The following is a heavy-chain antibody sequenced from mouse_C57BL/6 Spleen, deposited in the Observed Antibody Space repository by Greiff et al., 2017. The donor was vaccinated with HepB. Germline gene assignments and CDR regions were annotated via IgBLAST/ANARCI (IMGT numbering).Heavy chain of an antibody. CDR2: INPGSGGT. Sequence: QVHVKQSGAELVRPGTSVKVSCKASGYAFTNYLIEWVKQRPGQGLEWIGVINPGSGGTNYNEKFKGKATLTADKSSSTAYMQLSSLTSEDSAVYVCAREGDYTGDAMDYWGQGTSVTVSS. CDR3: AREGDYTGDAMDY. J-gene: IGHJ4*01. V-gene: IGHV1-54*01. D-gene: IGHD2-4*01. CDR1: GYAFTNYL.